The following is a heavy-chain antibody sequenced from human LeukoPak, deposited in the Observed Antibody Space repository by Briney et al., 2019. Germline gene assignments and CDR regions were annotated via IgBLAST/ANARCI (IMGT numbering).Heavy chain of an antibody. CDR1: GFTFSSYS. J-gene: IGHJ4*02. CDR2: MNEYGSEI. V-gene: IGHV3-7*01. Sequence: GGSLRLSCAAYGFTFSSYSMNWVRQAPGKGLEWVAKMNEYGSEIFYVDSVKGRFTISRDDGKNSLYLQMNRLRAEDTAVYYCARPRGCGSSRCNNFDYWGQGTLVTVSS. D-gene: IGHD2-2*01. CDR3: ARPRGCGSSRCNNFDY.